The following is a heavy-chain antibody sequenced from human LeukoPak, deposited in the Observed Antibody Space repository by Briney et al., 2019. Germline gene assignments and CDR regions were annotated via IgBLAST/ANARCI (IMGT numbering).Heavy chain of an antibody. CDR2: FDPEDGET. V-gene: IGHV1-24*01. Sequence: ASVKVSCKVSGYTLTGLSMHWVRQAPGKGLEWMGGFDPEDGETIYAQKFQGRVTMTEDTSTDTAYMELSSLRSEDTAVYYCATYYDYVWVFDYWGQGTLVTVYS. CDR3: ATYYDYVWVFDY. D-gene: IGHD3-16*01. CDR1: GYTLTGLS. J-gene: IGHJ4*02.